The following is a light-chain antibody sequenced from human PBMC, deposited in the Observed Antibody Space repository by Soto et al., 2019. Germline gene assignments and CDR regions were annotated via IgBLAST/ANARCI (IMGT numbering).Light chain of an antibody. V-gene: IGKV3-15*01. CDR1: QSVGSD. CDR2: GAS. Sequence: EIVMTQSPATLSVSPVERATLSFRASQSVGSDLVRYQQKPGQAPRLLIYGASTRATGIPARFSGSGSGTDFTLTISRLEPEDFAVYYCQQYQNLWTCGQGTKGDIK. CDR3: QQYQNLWT. J-gene: IGKJ1*01.